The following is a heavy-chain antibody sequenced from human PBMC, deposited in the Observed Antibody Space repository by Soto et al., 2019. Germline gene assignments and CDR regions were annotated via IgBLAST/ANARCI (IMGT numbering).Heavy chain of an antibody. V-gene: IGHV3-30*18. CDR1: GFSFSTYG. J-gene: IGHJ4*02. D-gene: IGHD1-7*01. Sequence: QVQLVESGGGVVQPGGSLRLSCAASGFSFSTYGMHWVRQAPGKGLEWVAVISYDETNKYYAESVKGRFTISRDHSKHTLYLEMNSLRVEETAVYYCAKATGTNYDVFDSWGQGTLVTVSS. CDR3: AKATGTNYDVFDS. CDR2: ISYDETNK.